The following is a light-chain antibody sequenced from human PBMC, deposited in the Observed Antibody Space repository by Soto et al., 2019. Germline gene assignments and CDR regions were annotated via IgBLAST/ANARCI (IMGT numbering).Light chain of an antibody. V-gene: IGKV3-20*01. CDR1: QSVSSSY. CDR3: QQYGSSGT. J-gene: IGKJ1*01. Sequence: EIVLTQSPATLSLSPGDGATLSCRASQSVSSSYLAWYQQKPGQAPRLLIYGASSRATGIPDRFSGSGSGTDFTLTISRLEPEDFAVYYCQQYGSSGTFGQGTKVDIK. CDR2: GAS.